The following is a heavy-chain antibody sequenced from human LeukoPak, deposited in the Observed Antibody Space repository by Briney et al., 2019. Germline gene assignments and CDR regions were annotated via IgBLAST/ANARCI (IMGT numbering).Heavy chain of an antibody. CDR1: GCTFSSYA. CDR2: FIPIFGTA. CDR3: ARDMDYYDSSGYFIDY. J-gene: IGHJ4*02. Sequence: GASFNVSCKASGCTFSSYAISWVRQAPGQGLEWMGGFIPIFGTANYAQKFQGRVTITADESTSTAYMELSSLRSEDTAVYYCARDMDYYDSSGYFIDYWGQGTLVTVSS. V-gene: IGHV1-69*13. D-gene: IGHD3-22*01.